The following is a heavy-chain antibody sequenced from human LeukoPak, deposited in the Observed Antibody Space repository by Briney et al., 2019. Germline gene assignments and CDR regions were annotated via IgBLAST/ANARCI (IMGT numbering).Heavy chain of an antibody. V-gene: IGHV5-10-1*01. CDR1: GYIFTSYW. CDR2: IDPSDSYT. D-gene: IGHD3-10*01. J-gene: IGHJ4*02. CDR3: ASQIYYGSGSSDY. Sequence: GASLMISCKGSGYIFTSYWISWVRQMPGKGLEWMGRIDPSDSYTNYSPSFQGHVTISADKSISTAYLQWSSLKASDTAMYYCASQIYYGSGSSDYWGQGTLVTVSS.